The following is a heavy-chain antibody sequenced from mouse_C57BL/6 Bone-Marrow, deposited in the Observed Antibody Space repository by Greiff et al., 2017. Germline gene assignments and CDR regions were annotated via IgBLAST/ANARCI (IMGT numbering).Heavy chain of an antibody. J-gene: IGHJ2*01. CDR2: IDPSDSYT. D-gene: IGHD3-1*01. Sequence: QVQLQQPGAELVKPGASVKLSCKASGYTFTSYWMQWVKQRPGQGLEWIGEIDPSDSYTNYNQKFKGKATLTVDTSSSTAYMKLSSLTSEDSAVYYCARSGSNSFDYWGQGTTLTVSS. V-gene: IGHV1-50*01. CDR3: ARSGSNSFDY. CDR1: GYTFTSYW.